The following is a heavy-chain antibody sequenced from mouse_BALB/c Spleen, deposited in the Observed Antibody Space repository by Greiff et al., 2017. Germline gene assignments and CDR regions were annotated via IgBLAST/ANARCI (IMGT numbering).Heavy chain of an antibody. V-gene: IGHV5-6-5*01. CDR1: GFTFSSYA. Sequence: EVKLMESGGGLVKPGGSLKLSCAASGFTFSSYAMSWVRQTPEKRLEWVASISSGGSTYYPDSVKGRFTISRDNARNILYLQMSSLRSEDTAMYYCARGGYYYGRGYAMDYWGQGTSVTVSS. CDR2: ISSGGST. CDR3: ARGGYYYGRGYAMDY. D-gene: IGHD1-1*01. J-gene: IGHJ4*01.